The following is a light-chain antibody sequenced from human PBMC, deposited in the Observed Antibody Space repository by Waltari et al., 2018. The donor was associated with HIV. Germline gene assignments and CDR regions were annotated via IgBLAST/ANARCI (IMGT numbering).Light chain of an antibody. CDR2: KAS. CDR1: QSISTW. J-gene: IGKJ1*01. CDR3: QQYNTDSRT. V-gene: IGKV1-5*03. Sequence: DIQMNQSPSTLTASVGDRDPLTCRASQSISTWLAWYQQKPGRAPNLLIYKASNLEDGVPSRFSGSGSGTEFTLTISSLQPDDLATYYCQQYNTDSRTFGQGTKVAIK.